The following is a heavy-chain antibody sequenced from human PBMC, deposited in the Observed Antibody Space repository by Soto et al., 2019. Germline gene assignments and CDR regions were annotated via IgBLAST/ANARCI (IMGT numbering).Heavy chain of an antibody. CDR3: ARDGAAADPTSYYYGMDV. CDR2: IYYSGST. CDR1: GGSISSGGFY. Sequence: TSETLSLTCTVSGGSISSGGFYWSWIRQHPGKGLEWIGYIYYSGSTYYNPSLKSRVTISVDTSKNQFSLKLSSVTAADTAVYYCARDGAAADPTSYYYGMDVWGQGTTVTVSS. V-gene: IGHV4-31*03. D-gene: IGHD6-13*01. J-gene: IGHJ6*02.